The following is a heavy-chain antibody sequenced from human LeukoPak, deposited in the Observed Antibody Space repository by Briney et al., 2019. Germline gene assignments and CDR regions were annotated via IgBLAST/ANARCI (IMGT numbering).Heavy chain of an antibody. J-gene: IGHJ4*02. CDR2: IKQDRSEK. Sequence: GGSLRLSCAASGFTFSSYWMSWVRQAPGKGLEWVANIKQDRSEKYYVDSVKGRFTISRDNAKNSLYLQMNSLRAEDTAVYYCARAYCSSTSCFYTVGYWGQGTLVTVSS. V-gene: IGHV3-7*01. D-gene: IGHD2-2*01. CDR3: ARAYCSSTSCFYTVGY. CDR1: GFTFSSYW.